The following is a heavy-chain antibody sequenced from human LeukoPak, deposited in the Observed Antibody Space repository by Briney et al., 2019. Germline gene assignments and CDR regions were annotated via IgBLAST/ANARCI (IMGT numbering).Heavy chain of an antibody. CDR2: IYYSGST. J-gene: IGHJ4*02. CDR1: GGSFSGYY. D-gene: IGHD6-19*01. Sequence: SETLSLTCAVYGGSFSGYYWSWIRQPPGKGLEWIGYIYYSGSTNYNPSLKSRVAISVDTSKNQFSLKLSSVTAADTAVYYCARHSTSSGWLQYYFDYWGQGTLVTVSS. V-gene: IGHV4-59*08. CDR3: ARHSTSSGWLQYYFDY.